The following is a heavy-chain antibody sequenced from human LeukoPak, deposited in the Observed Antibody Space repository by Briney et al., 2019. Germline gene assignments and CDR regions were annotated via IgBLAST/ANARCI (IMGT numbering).Heavy chain of an antibody. CDR1: GYTFTSYG. CDR3: ARGGKYQLLWVFDY. D-gene: IGHD2-2*01. V-gene: IGHV1-18*01. Sequence: ASVKVSCKASGYTFTSYGISWLRQAPGQGLKGMGWISAYNGNTNYAQKLQGRVTMTTDTSTSTAYMELRSLRSDDTAVYYCARGGKYQLLWVFDYWGQGTLVTVSS. CDR2: ISAYNGNT. J-gene: IGHJ4*02.